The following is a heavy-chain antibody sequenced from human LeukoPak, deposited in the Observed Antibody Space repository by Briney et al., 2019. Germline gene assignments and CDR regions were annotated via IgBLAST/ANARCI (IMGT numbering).Heavy chain of an antibody. CDR1: GFTFDDYA. Sequence: GGSLRLSCAASGFTFDDYAMHWVRQAPGKGLEWVSLISWDGGSTYYADSVKGRFTISRDNSKNSLYLQMNSLRAEDTALYYCAKDSMVRGVIDYWGQGTLVTVSS. CDR3: AKDSMVRGVIDY. D-gene: IGHD3-10*01. J-gene: IGHJ4*02. CDR2: ISWDGGST. V-gene: IGHV3-43D*03.